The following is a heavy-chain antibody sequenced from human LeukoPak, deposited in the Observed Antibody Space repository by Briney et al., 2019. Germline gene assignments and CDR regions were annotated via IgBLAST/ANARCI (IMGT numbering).Heavy chain of an antibody. CDR2: IDHSGST. CDR3: ARSIEVVVITPFDY. CDR1: GGSFSGYY. V-gene: IGHV4-34*01. Sequence: SESVSLTCAVYGGSFSGYYWSWTRQPPGKGLEWIGEIDHSGSTNYNPSLKSRVTISVDTSKNQFSLKLSSVTAADTAVYYCARSIEVVVITPFDYWGQGTVDPVSS. J-gene: IGHJ4*02. D-gene: IGHD3-22*01.